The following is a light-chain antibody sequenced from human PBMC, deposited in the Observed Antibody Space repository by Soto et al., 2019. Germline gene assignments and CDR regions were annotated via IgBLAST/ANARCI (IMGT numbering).Light chain of an antibody. CDR1: SSDVGGYNY. CDR2: EVS. J-gene: IGLJ1*01. V-gene: IGLV2-14*01. Sequence: QSALTQPASVSGSPGQSITISCTGTSSDVGGYNYVSWYQQHPGKAPKLMIYEVSNRPSGVSNRFSGSKSGNTASLTISGLQAEQEADYYCSLYTSSSTLYVFGTGTKLTVL. CDR3: SLYTSSSTLYV.